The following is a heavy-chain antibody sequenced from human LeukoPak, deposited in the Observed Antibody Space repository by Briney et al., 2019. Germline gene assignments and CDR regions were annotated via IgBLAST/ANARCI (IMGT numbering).Heavy chain of an antibody. CDR2: IYYRGST. CDR3: ARADYDTSAYYYTFDY. J-gene: IGHJ4*02. D-gene: IGHD3-22*01. CDR1: GGSISSYY. Sequence: SETLSLTCTVSGGSISSYYWSWIRQPPEKGLEWIGYIYYRGSTNYNPSLKSRVTMSVDTSRNQFSLKLSSMTAADTAVYYCARADYDTSAYYYTFDYWGQGTLVTVSS. V-gene: IGHV4-59*01.